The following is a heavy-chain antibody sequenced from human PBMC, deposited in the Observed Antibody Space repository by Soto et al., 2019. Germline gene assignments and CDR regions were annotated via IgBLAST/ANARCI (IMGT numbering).Heavy chain of an antibody. CDR2: ISYDGSNK. Sequence: PGGSLRLSCAASGFTFSSYGMHWVRQAPGKGLEWVAVISYDGSNKYYADSVKGRFTISRDNSKNTLYLQMNSLRAEDTAVYYCAKTLGGYYDILTGYYTYYYYGMDVWGQGTTVTVSS. CDR1: GFTFSSYG. V-gene: IGHV3-30*18. J-gene: IGHJ6*02. CDR3: AKTLGGYYDILTGYYTYYYYGMDV. D-gene: IGHD3-9*01.